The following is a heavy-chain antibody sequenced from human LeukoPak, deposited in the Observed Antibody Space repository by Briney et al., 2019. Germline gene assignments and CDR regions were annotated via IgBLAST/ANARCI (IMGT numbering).Heavy chain of an antibody. CDR1: GYTFDDHG. Sequence: PGGSLRLSCAGSGYTFDDHGTNWVRQAPGKGLEWVSYISSSSDTIYYADSVKGRFTISRDNAKNSLYLQMNSLRAEDTAVYYCASGMRVGPNIWGQGTLVTVSS. J-gene: IGHJ4*02. CDR2: ISSSSDTI. CDR3: ASGMRVGPNI. D-gene: IGHD1-26*01. V-gene: IGHV3-48*04.